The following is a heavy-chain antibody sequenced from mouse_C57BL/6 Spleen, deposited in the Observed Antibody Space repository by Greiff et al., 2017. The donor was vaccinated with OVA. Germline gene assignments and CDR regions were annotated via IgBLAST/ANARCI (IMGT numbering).Heavy chain of an antibody. Sequence: VQLQQSGAELVRPGASVKLSCKASGYTFTDYYINWVKQRPGQGLEWIARIYPGSGNTYYNEKFKGKATLTAEKSSSTAYMQLSSLTSEDSAVYFCARGEVGRYFDVWGTGTTVTVSS. D-gene: IGHD4-1*01. V-gene: IGHV1-76*01. CDR2: IYPGSGNT. CDR3: ARGEVGRYFDV. CDR1: GYTFTDYY. J-gene: IGHJ1*03.